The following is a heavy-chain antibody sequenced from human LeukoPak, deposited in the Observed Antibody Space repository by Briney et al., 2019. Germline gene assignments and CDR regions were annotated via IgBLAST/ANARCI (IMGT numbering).Heavy chain of an antibody. V-gene: IGHV1-2*02. CDR3: AREEGSSWFDP. CDR2: INPNSGGT. CDR1: GYSFTSYG. Sequence: ASVKVSCKASGYSFTSYGISWVRQAPGQGLEWMGWINPNSGGTNYAQKFQGRVTMTSDTSISTVYMELSRLRSDDTAVYYCAREEGSSWFDPWGQGTLVTVSS. J-gene: IGHJ5*02.